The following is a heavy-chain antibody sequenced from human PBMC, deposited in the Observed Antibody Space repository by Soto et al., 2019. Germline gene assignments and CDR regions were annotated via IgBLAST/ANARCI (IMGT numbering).Heavy chain of an antibody. CDR2: VSYNGRKE. CDR3: AKDSFRGEVPAALNFDN. V-gene: IGHV3-30*18. CDR1: GFTFNSYG. Sequence: SGGSLRLSCVASGFTFNSYGMHWVRQAPGKGLEWVALVSYNGRKEYYADSVKGRFSISRDNSKNTLYVQMNTLRDEDTAVYYCAKDSFRGEVPAALNFDNWGRGTLVTVSS. D-gene: IGHD2-2*01. J-gene: IGHJ4*02.